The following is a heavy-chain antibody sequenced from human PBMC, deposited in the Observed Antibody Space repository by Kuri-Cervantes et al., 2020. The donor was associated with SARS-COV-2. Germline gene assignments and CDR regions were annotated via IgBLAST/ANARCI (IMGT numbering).Heavy chain of an antibody. CDR3: ARGGSSSTWLLHKYYYAMDV. D-gene: IGHD6-13*01. J-gene: IGHJ6*02. CDR1: GGSFSGYY. V-gene: IGHV4-34*01. Sequence: SETLSLTCAVYGGSFSGYYWSWIRQPPGKGLEWIGEINHSGSTNYNPSLKSRVTISVDTSKKQFSLKPSSVTAADTAVYYCARGGSSSTWLLHKYYYAMDVWGQGTTVTVSS. CDR2: INHSGST.